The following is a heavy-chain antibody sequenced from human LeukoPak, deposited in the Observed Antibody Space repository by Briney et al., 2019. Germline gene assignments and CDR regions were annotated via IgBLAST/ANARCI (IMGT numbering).Heavy chain of an antibody. D-gene: IGHD3-16*02. CDR1: GGTFSSYA. J-gene: IGHJ4*02. CDR2: IIPIFGTA. CDR3: SIMITFGGVIVPSYFDY. Sequence: SVKVSCKASGGTFSSYAISWVRQAPGQGLEWMGGIIPIFGTANYAQRFQGRVTITTDESTSTAYMELSSLRSEDTAVYYCSIMITFGGVIVPSYFDYWGQGTLVTVSS. V-gene: IGHV1-69*05.